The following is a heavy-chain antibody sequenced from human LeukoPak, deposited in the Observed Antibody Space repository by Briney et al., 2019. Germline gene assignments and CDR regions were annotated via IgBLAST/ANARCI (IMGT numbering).Heavy chain of an antibody. Sequence: PGVSLRLSCAVSGFTFSSYEMSLVRQAPGKAREWVSYISGSGTTIYYADSVKGRFTRSRDNAKNSVHLQMDSRTAEDMAVYYCVRDKYDRSNYAYFFSWGHGALVALCS. CDR3: VRDKYDRSNYAYFFS. V-gene: IGHV3-48*03. J-gene: IGHJ5*01. CDR2: ISGSGTTI. D-gene: IGHD3-22*01. CDR1: GFTFSSYE.